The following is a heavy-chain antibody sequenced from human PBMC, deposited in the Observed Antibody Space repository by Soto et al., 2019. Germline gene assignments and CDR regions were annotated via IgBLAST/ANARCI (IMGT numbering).Heavy chain of an antibody. D-gene: IGHD3-22*01. CDR2: ISHSGST. V-gene: IGHV4-34*01. Sequence: PSETLSLTCAVYGGSFRGYYWSWIRQPPGKGPEWLGDISHSGSTNYNPSLKSRVSISVDTSKNQFSLNLSSVTAADTAVYYCARGPRSYFDNSGYYYQGFDVWGRGTMVTV. CDR3: ARGPRSYFDNSGYYYQGFDV. J-gene: IGHJ3*01. CDR1: GGSFRGYY.